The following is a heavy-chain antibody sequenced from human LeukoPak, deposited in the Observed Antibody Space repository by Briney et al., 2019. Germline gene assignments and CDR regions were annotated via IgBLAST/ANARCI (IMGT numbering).Heavy chain of an antibody. J-gene: IGHJ5*02. V-gene: IGHV4-39*07. CDR2: IYYSGST. CDR1: GGSINSGDYY. Sequence: PSETLSLTCTVSGGSINSGDYYWVWIRQPPGKGLEWIGSIYYSGSTSYNPSLKSRVTMTVDTSKSQFSLKLSSVTAADTAIYYCARAVIVVAAATQRNWFDPWGQGTLVTVSS. D-gene: IGHD2-15*01. CDR3: ARAVIVVAAATQRNWFDP.